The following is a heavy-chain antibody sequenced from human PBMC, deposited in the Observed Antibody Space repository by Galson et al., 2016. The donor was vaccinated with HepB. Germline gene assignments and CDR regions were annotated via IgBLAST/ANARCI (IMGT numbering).Heavy chain of an antibody. Sequence: SVKVSCKASGYTFTSYDISWVRQAPGQGLEWMAWISTKNGNTNYARKVQGRVTVTKDTSTNTAYMELRSLRSDDTAMYFCVGGPPGVWGQWGQGTLVTVPS. CDR3: VGGPPGVWGQ. CDR2: ISTKNGNT. D-gene: IGHD2-8*01. J-gene: IGHJ4*02. CDR1: GYTFTSYD. V-gene: IGHV1-18*04.